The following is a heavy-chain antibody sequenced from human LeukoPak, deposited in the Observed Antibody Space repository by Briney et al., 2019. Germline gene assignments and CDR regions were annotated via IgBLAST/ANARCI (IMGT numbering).Heavy chain of an antibody. V-gene: IGHV3-30-3*01. J-gene: IGHJ6*02. D-gene: IGHD3-10*01. CDR3: AKDIKYYYGSGSYYTNTPTLHYYGMDV. Sequence: GGSLRLSCVASGFTFTTYAVHWVRQAPGKGLEWVAVISYDGNNKFYADSVKGRFTISRDNSNDTIFLQMDGLRTEDTAVYYCAKDIKYYYGSGSYYTNTPTLHYYGMDVWGQGTTVTVSS. CDR2: ISYDGNNK. CDR1: GFTFTTYA.